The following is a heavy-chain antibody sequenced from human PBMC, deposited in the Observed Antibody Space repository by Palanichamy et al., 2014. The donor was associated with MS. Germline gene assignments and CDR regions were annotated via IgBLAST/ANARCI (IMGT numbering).Heavy chain of an antibody. V-gene: IGHV3-30*18. CDR1: GFTFSTYG. J-gene: IGHJ5*02. D-gene: IGHD6-13*01. Sequence: QVQLVESGGGVVQPGRSLRLSCADSGFTFSTYGMHWVRQAPGKGLEWVAVISHDGSNKYYADSVKGRFTISRDNSKNTVYLQMNSLRAEDTAVYYCAKGISYGSSWYGDWFDPWGQGTLVTVSS. CDR3: AKGISYGSSWYGDWFDP. CDR2: ISHDGSNK.